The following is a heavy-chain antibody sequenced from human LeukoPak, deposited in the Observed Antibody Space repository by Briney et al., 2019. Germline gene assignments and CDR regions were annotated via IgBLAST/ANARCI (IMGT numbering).Heavy chain of an antibody. CDR1: GGSISSYY. CDR2: IFYTEST. J-gene: IGHJ3*01. D-gene: IGHD3-22*01. CDR3: ARSSHYYYYSASYGVAFDV. Sequence: SETLSLTCTVSGGSISSYYWSWIRQPPGEGLEWVGNIFYTESTKYNPSLKSRVTISVDTSKNQFSLKLSSVTAADTAMYYCARSSHYYYYSASYGVAFDVWGQGTILTVSS. V-gene: IGHV4-59*01.